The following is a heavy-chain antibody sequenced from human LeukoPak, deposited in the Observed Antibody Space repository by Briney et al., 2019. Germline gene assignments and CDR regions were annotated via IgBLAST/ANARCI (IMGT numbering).Heavy chain of an antibody. D-gene: IGHD3-22*01. CDR1: GYTFTDYD. Sequence: GASVKVSCKASGYTFTDYDFNWVRQPAGQGLEWMGWMNPYSGNTGYAQKFQGRVTMTRNTSTSTAYMELNSLRSEDTAVYYCARGGGYYDSSGYIEQIDHWGQGALVTVSS. CDR2: MNPYSGNT. CDR3: ARGGGYYDSSGYIEQIDH. J-gene: IGHJ4*02. V-gene: IGHV1-8*01.